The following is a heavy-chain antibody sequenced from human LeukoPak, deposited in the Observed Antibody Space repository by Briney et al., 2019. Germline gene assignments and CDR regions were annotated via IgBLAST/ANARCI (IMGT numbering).Heavy chain of an antibody. D-gene: IGHD2-15*01. CDR3: ARQEYCSGGSCYTWFDP. CDR2: IYPADSDI. CDR1: GYSINNYW. V-gene: IGHV5-51*01. Sequence: GESLKISCKGSGYSINNYWIGWVRQMPGKGLEWMGIIYPADSDIRYSPSFQGRVTISADKSISTAYLQWSSLKASDTAMYYCARQEYCSGGSCYTWFDPWGQGTLVTVSS. J-gene: IGHJ5*02.